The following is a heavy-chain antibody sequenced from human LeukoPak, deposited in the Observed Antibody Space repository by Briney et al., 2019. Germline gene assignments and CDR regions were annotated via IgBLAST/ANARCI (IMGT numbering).Heavy chain of an antibody. D-gene: IGHD3-10*01. Sequence: PSETLSLTCTVPGGSISTYYWSWIRQPPGKGLEWIGHIKTRGSTNYNTSLRSRITMSVDKSKNQFSLNLSSVTAADTAVYYCAKVAKYYYGSETYFFFEDWGQGTLVTVSS. CDR2: IKTRGST. J-gene: IGHJ4*02. CDR1: GGSISTYY. V-gene: IGHV4-4*07. CDR3: AKVAKYYYGSETYFFFED.